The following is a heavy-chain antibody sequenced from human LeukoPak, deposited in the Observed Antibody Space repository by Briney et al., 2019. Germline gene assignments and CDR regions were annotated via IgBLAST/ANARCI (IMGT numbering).Heavy chain of an antibody. CDR1: GGSFSGYY. Sequence: SETLSLTCAVYGGSFSGYYWSWIRQPPGKGLEWIGEINHSGSTNYNPSLKSRVTISVDTSKNQFSLKLSSVTAADTAVYYYARADRGDYWGQGTLVTVSS. J-gene: IGHJ4*02. CDR2: INHSGST. CDR3: ARADRGDY. V-gene: IGHV4-34*01.